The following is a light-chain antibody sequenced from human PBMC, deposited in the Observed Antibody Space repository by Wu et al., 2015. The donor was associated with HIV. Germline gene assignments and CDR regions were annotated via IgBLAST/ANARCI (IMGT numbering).Light chain of an antibody. J-gene: IGKJ1*01. Sequence: DIQLTQSPSFLSASVGDRVTITCRASQGISSYLAWYQQKPGKAPKLLIYAASTLQSGVPSRFSGSGSGTEFTLTISSLQPEDFATYYCQQLNSYPGTFGQGTKVKSN. CDR1: QGISSY. V-gene: IGKV1-9*01. CDR3: QQLNSYPGT. CDR2: AAS.